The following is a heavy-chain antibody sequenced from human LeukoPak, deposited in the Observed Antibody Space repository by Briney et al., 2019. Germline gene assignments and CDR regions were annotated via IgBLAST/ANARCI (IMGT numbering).Heavy chain of an antibody. V-gene: IGHV4-59*01. J-gene: IGHJ5*02. Sequence: SETLSLTCTVSGGSISSYYWIWIRQPSGKGLEWIGSIYHSGSTYYNPSLKSRVTISVDTSKNQFSLKLSSVTAADTAVYYCARKPGIAGSYNWFDPWGQGTLVTVSS. CDR3: ARKPGIAGSYNWFDP. CDR1: GGSISSYY. D-gene: IGHD6-13*01. CDR2: IYHSGST.